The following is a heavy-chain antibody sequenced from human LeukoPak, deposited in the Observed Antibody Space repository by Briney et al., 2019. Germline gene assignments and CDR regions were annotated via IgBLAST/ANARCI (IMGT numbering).Heavy chain of an antibody. D-gene: IGHD6-19*01. Sequence: AASVKVSCKASGGTFSSYAISWVRQAPGQGLEWMGGIIPIFGTANYAQKFQGRVTITTDESTSTAYMELSSLRSEDTAVYYCASPEEGIAVAGFDYWGQGTLVTVSS. CDR1: GGTFSSYA. CDR2: IIPIFGTA. CDR3: ASPEEGIAVAGFDY. J-gene: IGHJ4*02. V-gene: IGHV1-69*05.